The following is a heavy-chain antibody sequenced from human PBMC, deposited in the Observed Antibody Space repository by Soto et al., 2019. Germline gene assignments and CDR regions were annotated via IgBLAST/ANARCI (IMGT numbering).Heavy chain of an antibody. CDR1: GYIFTNYW. V-gene: IGHV5-51*01. Sequence: GESLKISCKGSGYIFTNYWIGWVRQMPGKGLEWMGIIYPGDSDTRYSPSFQGHVTISADKSISTAYLQWSSLKASDTAMYYCATIPYSSSYYYYGMDVWGQGTTVTVSS. CDR3: ATIPYSSSYYYYGMDV. J-gene: IGHJ6*02. CDR2: IYPGDSDT. D-gene: IGHD6-6*01.